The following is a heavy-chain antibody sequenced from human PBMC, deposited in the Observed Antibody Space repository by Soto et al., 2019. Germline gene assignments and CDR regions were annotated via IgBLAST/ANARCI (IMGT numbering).Heavy chain of an antibody. CDR3: ARLPKGSMVTS. Sequence: PGGSLRLSCAASGFRFGEHSMNWVRQAPGEGLEWLSYITSSGDSIYYADSVKGRFTVSRDNAKNSLFLHMNSLRDDDTAVYYCARLPKGSMVTSWGQGTLVTVSS. D-gene: IGHD2-21*02. V-gene: IGHV3-48*02. CDR2: ITSSGDSI. CDR1: GFRFGEHS. J-gene: IGHJ4*02.